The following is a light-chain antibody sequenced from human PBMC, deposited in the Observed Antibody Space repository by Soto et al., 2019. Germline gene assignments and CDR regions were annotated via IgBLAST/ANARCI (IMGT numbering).Light chain of an antibody. CDR2: ASS. CDR3: QQSYSALRT. CDR1: QTISNY. V-gene: IGKV1-39*01. Sequence: DIQMNQSPSSLSASVGDTVTITCRPSQTISNYLNWYQQKPGKAPKLLIYASSTLHRGVPSRFTGSGSGTDFTLTISSLQPEDFGTYYCQQSYSALRTFGQGTKVEIK. J-gene: IGKJ1*01.